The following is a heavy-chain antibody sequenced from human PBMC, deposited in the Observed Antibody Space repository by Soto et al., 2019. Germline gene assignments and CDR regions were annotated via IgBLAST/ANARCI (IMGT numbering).Heavy chain of an antibody. CDR1: GFTFSSYG. J-gene: IGHJ3*02. Sequence: QVQLVESGGGVVQPGRSLRLSCAASGFTFSSYGMHWVRQAPGKGLEWVAVIWYDGSNKYYADSVKGRFTISRDNSKNTLYLQMNSLRAEDTAVYYCARGAIFGVVRAFPYAFDIWGQGTMVTVSS. CDR2: IWYDGSNK. CDR3: ARGAIFGVVRAFPYAFDI. V-gene: IGHV3-33*01. D-gene: IGHD3-3*01.